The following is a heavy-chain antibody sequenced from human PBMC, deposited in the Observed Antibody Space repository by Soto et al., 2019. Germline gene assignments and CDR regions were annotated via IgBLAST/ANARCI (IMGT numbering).Heavy chain of an antibody. CDR2: IYDSGNT. J-gene: IGHJ4*02. CDR1: GGSISGTTYS. D-gene: IGHD6-13*01. CDR3: ARGQGAAAGHSNFDY. V-gene: IGHV4-30-2*01. Sequence: QLQLQESGSGLVKPSQTLSLTCAVSGGSISGTTYSWSWIRQPPGKGLEWIGYIYDSGNTYYNPSLKRQSSISVDRSKNQFSLKLSSVTAADTAVYYCARGQGAAAGHSNFDYWGQGALVTVSS.